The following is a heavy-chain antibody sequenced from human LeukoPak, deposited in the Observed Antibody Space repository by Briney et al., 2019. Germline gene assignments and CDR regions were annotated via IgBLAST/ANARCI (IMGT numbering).Heavy chain of an antibody. J-gene: IGHJ3*02. D-gene: IGHD3-22*01. CDR1: GFTFSSYG. Sequence: GGSLRLSCAASGFTFSSYGMHWVRQAPGKGLEWVAVIWYDGSNKCYADSVKGRFTISRDNSKNTLYLQMNSLRAEDTAVYYCARDHHDSSGYYTNAFDIWGQGTMVTVSS. CDR3: ARDHHDSSGYYTNAFDI. CDR2: IWYDGSNK. V-gene: IGHV3-33*01.